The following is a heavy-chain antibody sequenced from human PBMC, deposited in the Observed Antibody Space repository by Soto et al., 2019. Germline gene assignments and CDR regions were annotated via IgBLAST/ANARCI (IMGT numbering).Heavy chain of an antibody. D-gene: IGHD4-4*01. Sequence: QVQLVQSGAAVKTPGSSVTVSCKASGGTLRSYALSWVRQAPGQGLEWMGRITPFCGAPNYAKKFQDRVTITDDASTSTVYMELTCLTAEYTAVYYCARVVMTTVHASVYDGMDVWGQGTSV. J-gene: IGHJ6*02. CDR2: ITPFCGAP. CDR3: ARVVMTTVHASVYDGMDV. CDR1: GGTLRSYA. V-gene: IGHV1-69*18.